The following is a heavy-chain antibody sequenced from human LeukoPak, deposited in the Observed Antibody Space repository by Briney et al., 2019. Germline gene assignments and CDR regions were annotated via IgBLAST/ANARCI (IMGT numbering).Heavy chain of an antibody. J-gene: IGHJ4*02. Sequence: SETLSLTCTVSGGSISSYYWSWVRQPPGKGLEWIGYIYYSGSTKYNPSLKSRVTISVDASKTQFSLKLNSVTAADTAVYYCARGSRELYYFDYWGQGTLVTVSS. D-gene: IGHD1-7*01. V-gene: IGHV4-59*01. CDR2: IYYSGST. CDR1: GGSISSYY. CDR3: ARGSRELYYFDY.